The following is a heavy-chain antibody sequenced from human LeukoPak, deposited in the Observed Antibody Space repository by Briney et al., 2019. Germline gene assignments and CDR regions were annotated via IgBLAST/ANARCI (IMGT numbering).Heavy chain of an antibody. CDR3: ARLTRDGYNAYFDY. Sequence: PSETLSLTCTVSGGSISRYYWSWIRQPPGKGLEWIGYICYSGSTNYNPSLKSRVTISVDTSKNQFSLKLSSVTAADTAIYYCARLTRDGYNAYFDYWGQGTLVTVSS. CDR1: GGSISRYY. CDR2: ICYSGST. D-gene: IGHD5-24*01. J-gene: IGHJ4*02. V-gene: IGHV4-59*08.